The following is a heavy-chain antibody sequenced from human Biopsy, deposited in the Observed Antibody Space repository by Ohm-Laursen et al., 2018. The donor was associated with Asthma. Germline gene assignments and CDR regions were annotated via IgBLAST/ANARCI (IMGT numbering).Heavy chain of an antibody. V-gene: IGHV4-39*01. Sequence: TLSLTCCLSSGSGGYMRSGNYYWGWIRQPPGKGLEWIGSIYYSGTTCYNPSLESRVTVSADTSKNQFSLKLTSVTAADTAVYYCVRGSSSWHHGPFHYYYGLDVWGQGTTATVSS. CDR2: IYYSGTT. D-gene: IGHD6-13*01. CDR1: GGYMRSGNYY. CDR3: VRGSSSWHHGPFHYYYGLDV. J-gene: IGHJ6*02.